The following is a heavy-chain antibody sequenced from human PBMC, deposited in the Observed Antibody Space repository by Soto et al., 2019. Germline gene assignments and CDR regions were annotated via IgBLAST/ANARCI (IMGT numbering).Heavy chain of an antibody. Sequence: ASVKVSCKASGYTFTSYGISWVRQAPGQGLEWMGWISAYNGNTNYAQKLQGRVTMTTDTSTSTAYMELRSLRSDDTAVYYCARDKSLGQAYGEYDYWGQGTLVNVSS. CDR3: ARDKSLGQAYGEYDY. CDR2: ISAYNGNT. D-gene: IGHD4-17*01. J-gene: IGHJ4*02. V-gene: IGHV1-18*01. CDR1: GYTFTSYG.